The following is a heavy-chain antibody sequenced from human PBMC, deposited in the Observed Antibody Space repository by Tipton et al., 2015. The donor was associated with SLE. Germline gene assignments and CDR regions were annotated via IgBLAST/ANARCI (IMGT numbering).Heavy chain of an antibody. D-gene: IGHD3-22*01. CDR2: IYHSGST. Sequence: LRLSCTASGDSISSGYYWGWIRQPPGKGLEWIGSIYHSGSTYYNPSLKSRVTISVDTSKNQFSLKLSSVTAADTAVYYCARGWYYYDSSGYDYWGQGTLVTVSP. CDR1: GDSISSGYY. CDR3: ARGWYYYDSSGYDY. J-gene: IGHJ4*02. V-gene: IGHV4-38-2*02.